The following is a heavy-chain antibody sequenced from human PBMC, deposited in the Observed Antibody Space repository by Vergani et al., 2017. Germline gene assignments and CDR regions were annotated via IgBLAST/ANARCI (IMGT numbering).Heavy chain of an antibody. V-gene: IGHV3-43D*03. CDR2: ISWDGGST. CDR3: AKDHYGDYGSLDY. CDR1: GFTFDDYA. D-gene: IGHD4-17*01. J-gene: IGHJ4*02. Sequence: EVQLVESGGVVVQPGGSLRLSCAASGFTFDDYAMHWVRQAPGKGLEWVSLISWDGGSTYYADSGKGRFTISRDNSKNSLYLQMNSLRAEDTALYYCAKDHYGDYGSLDYWGQGTLVTVSS.